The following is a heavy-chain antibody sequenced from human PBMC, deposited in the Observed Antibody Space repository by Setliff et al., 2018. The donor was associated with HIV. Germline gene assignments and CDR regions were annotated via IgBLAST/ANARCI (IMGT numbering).Heavy chain of an antibody. V-gene: IGHV1-69*05. D-gene: IGHD3-9*01. CDR3: ARGGGVLRYFDFPLFICGKRGCFDI. Sequence: GASVKVSCKASGGTFSSYAISWVRQAPGQGLEWMGGIIPIFGTANYAQKLQGRVTITTDESTSTAYMELSSLRSEDTAVYYCARGGGVLRYFDFPLFICGKRGCFDIWGQGTPVTVSS. CDR2: IIPIFGTA. J-gene: IGHJ3*02. CDR1: GGTFSSYA.